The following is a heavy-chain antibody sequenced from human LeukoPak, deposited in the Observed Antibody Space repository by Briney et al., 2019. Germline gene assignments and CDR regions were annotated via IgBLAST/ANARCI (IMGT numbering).Heavy chain of an antibody. J-gene: IGHJ6*02. CDR3: AKDMVTSITIFGVAIYYYYGMDV. CDR2: ISGDGGST. D-gene: IGHD3-3*01. CDR1: GFTFDDYA. Sequence: PGGSLRLSCAVSGFTFDDYAMHWVRQAPGKGLEGVSLISGDGGSTYYADSVKGRFTISRDNSKNSLYLQMNSLRTEDTALYYCAKDMVTSITIFGVAIYYYYGMDVWGQGTTVTVSS. V-gene: IGHV3-43*02.